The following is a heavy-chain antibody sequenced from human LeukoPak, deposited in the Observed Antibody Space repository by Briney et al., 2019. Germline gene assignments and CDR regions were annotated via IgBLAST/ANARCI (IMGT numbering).Heavy chain of an antibody. CDR3: SLAPRRAYCGGDCGAQP. CDR1: GYTLISYG. Sequence: GASVKVSCKASGYTLISYGISWVRQPPGQGLEWMGWINDYNGNTYYAQKLYGRVTQTTHTSTSTDYNGLRTLRSDETRVHYCSLAPRRAYCGGDCGAQPWGEGTLGTV. D-gene: IGHD2-21*01. CDR2: INDYNGNT. V-gene: IGHV1-18*01. J-gene: IGHJ1*01.